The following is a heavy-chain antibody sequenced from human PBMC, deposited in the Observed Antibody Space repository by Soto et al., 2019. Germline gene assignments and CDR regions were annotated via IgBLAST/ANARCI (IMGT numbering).Heavy chain of an antibody. D-gene: IGHD3-16*02. J-gene: IGHJ5*02. CDR3: ARALGGVIMRPNNWFDP. CDR2: IYYSGST. Sequence: QVQLQESGPGLVKPSQTLSLTCTVSGGSISSGGYYWSWIRQHPGKGLEWIGYIYYSGSTYYNPSLKSRVTIPVDTSKNQFSLKLSSVTAAETAVYYCARALGGVIMRPNNWFDPWGQGTLVTVSS. V-gene: IGHV4-31*03. CDR1: GGSISSGGYY.